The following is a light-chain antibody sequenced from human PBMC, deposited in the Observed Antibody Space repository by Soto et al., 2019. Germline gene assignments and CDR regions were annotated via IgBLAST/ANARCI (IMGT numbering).Light chain of an antibody. V-gene: IGKV1-9*01. J-gene: IGKJ5*01. CDR2: APS. Sequence: ILLTQSLSSLSASVGDRVTITCRASQGIDTSLAWYQQKPGKAPKLLIYAPSNFQSGVPSRFSGSGSGTHFTLTISSLQPEDFATYYCQQLHGYPITFGQATRLEIK. CDR1: QGIDTS. CDR3: QQLHGYPIT.